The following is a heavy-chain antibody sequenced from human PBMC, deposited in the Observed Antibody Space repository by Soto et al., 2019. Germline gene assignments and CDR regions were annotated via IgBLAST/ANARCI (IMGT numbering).Heavy chain of an antibody. D-gene: IGHD6-13*01. CDR1: GYRFSSSW. V-gene: IGHV5-51*01. Sequence: GESLKISCQGTGYRFSSSWIGWVRQKPGKGLEWLGNVYPSDSDVRYSPAFEGQVTISADNSINTAYLQWSSLKASDTAMYYCARQAQYSRGMDVWGQGTRVTVSS. CDR2: VYPSDSDV. J-gene: IGHJ6*02. CDR3: ARQAQYSRGMDV.